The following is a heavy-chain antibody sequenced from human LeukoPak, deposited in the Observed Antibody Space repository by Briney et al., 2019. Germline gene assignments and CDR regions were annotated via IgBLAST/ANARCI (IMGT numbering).Heavy chain of an antibody. Sequence: PGGSRRLSCTASGFSFNTYNMNWVRQAPGKGLEWVSSISDSSTYIYYADSVRGRFTISRDNAKNSLYLQMNSLRAEDTAVYYCARSTWITMISFDSWGQGTLVTVSS. V-gene: IGHV3-21*01. CDR1: GFSFNTYN. CDR2: ISDSSTYI. J-gene: IGHJ4*02. CDR3: ARSTWITMISFDS. D-gene: IGHD3-22*01.